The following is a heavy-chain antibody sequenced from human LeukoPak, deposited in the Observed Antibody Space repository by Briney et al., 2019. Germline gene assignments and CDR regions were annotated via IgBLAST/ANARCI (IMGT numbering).Heavy chain of an antibody. CDR2: INHSGST. Sequence: SETLSLTCAVYGGSFSGYYWSWIRQPPGKGLEWIGEINHSGSTNYNPSLKSRVTISVDTSKNQFSLKLSSVTAADTAVYYCAVGEGTVPDKPDGNDYWGQGTLVTVSS. D-gene: IGHD4-11*01. J-gene: IGHJ4*02. CDR3: AVGEGTVPDKPDGNDY. V-gene: IGHV4-34*01. CDR1: GGSFSGYY.